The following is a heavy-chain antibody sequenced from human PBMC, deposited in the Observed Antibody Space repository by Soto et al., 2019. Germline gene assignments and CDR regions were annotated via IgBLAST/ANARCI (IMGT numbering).Heavy chain of an antibody. D-gene: IGHD3-10*01. CDR1: GFTFSNYG. Sequence: VQLVECGGGVVQPGWSLRLSCAASGFTFSNYGMHWVRQAPGKGLEWVAFILYDGSDKYFADSVKGRFTISRDNSKNTLDLQMNSLRAEDTAVYYCAKDRIVMIRGVMNYYGMDVWGQGTMVTVSS. V-gene: IGHV3-30*18. CDR3: AKDRIVMIRGVMNYYGMDV. CDR2: ILYDGSDK. J-gene: IGHJ6*02.